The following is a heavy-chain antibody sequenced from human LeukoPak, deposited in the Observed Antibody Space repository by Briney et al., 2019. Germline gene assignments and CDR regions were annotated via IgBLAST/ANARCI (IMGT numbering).Heavy chain of an antibody. CDR2: IYSGGNI. D-gene: IGHD2-15*01. J-gene: IGHJ4*02. V-gene: IGHV3-53*01. CDR1: GFTVSSTY. CDR3: ASRHCSGGGCYFAGADPFDY. Sequence: GGSLRLSCAASGFTVSSTYMSWVRQAPGKGLEWVSVIYSGGNIYYIDSVKGRFTISRDTSKNTLYLQMNSLRAEDTAVYFCASRHCSGGGCYFAGADPFDYWGQGTLVTVFS.